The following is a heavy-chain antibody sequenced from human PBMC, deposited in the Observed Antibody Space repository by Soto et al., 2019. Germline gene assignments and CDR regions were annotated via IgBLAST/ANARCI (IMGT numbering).Heavy chain of an antibody. D-gene: IGHD3-10*02. CDR2: INPSGGST. CDR3: ARLGGVRTDYYVGY. V-gene: IGHV1-46*03. CDR1: GYTXTXYY. J-gene: IGHJ4*02. Sequence: ASVKLSCKASGYTXTXYYMHWVRQAPGQGLEWMGIINPSGGSTSYAQKFQGRVTMTRDTSTSTVYMELSSLRSEDTAVYYCARLGGVRTDYYVGYWGQGTLVTVSS.